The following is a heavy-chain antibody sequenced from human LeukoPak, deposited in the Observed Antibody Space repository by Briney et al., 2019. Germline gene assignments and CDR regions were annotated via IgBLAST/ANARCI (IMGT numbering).Heavy chain of an antibody. V-gene: IGHV1-69*04. CDR1: GGTFSSYA. Sequence: SVKVSCKASGGTFSSYAISWVRQAPGQGLEWMGRIIPILGIANYAQKFQGRVTITADKSTSTAYMELSSLRSEDTAVYYCARAVSSGYYHDAFDIWGQGTMVTASS. CDR3: ARAVSSGYYHDAFDI. D-gene: IGHD3-22*01. J-gene: IGHJ3*02. CDR2: IIPILGIA.